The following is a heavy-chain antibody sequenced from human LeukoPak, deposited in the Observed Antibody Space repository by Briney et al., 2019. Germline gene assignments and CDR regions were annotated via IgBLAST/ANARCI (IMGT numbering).Heavy chain of an antibody. CDR3: ARAPGYGAAYYFDY. CDR2: ISPNGDNI. J-gene: IGHJ4*02. D-gene: IGHD1-1*01. CDR1: GFSFRDRY. V-gene: IGHV3-11*04. Sequence: GGSLRLSCAATGFSFRDRYMSWIRQAPGKGMEWVAYISPNGDNIHYADSVKGRFTISRDNSKNTLYLQMNSLRAEDTAVYYCARAPGYGAAYYFDYWGQGTLVTVSS.